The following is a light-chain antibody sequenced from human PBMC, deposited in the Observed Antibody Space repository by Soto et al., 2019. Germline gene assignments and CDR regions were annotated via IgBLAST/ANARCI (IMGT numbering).Light chain of an antibody. J-gene: IGLJ3*02. Sequence: QTVVTQEPSFSVSSGRTVTLTCGLSSGSVSTSYYPSWYQQTPGQAPRTLIYSTNTRSSGVPDRFSGSILGNKAALTITGAQADDEADYYCALYMGSGIWVFGGGTKVTVL. CDR3: ALYMGSGIWV. CDR1: SGSVSTSYY. V-gene: IGLV8-61*01. CDR2: STN.